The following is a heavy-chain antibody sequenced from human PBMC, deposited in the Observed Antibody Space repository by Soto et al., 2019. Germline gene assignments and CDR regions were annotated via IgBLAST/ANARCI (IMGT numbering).Heavy chain of an antibody. V-gene: IGHV3-13*05. Sequence: PGGSLRLSCAASGFSFRDYVMHWVRQRTGKGLEWVSGLGAADDPYYIASVKGRFSVSRDNAQNSLYLQMNNLRVDDTAVYFCARAYLGRLPRRADYYYAMDVWGRGTTVTVSS. CDR3: ARAYLGRLPRRADYYYAMDV. CDR2: LGAADDP. CDR1: GFSFRDYV. D-gene: IGHD1-26*01. J-gene: IGHJ6*02.